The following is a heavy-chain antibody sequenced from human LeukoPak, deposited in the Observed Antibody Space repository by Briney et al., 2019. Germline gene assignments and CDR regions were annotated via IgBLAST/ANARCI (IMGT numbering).Heavy chain of an antibody. CDR3: ARFGSYGSDDDY. CDR2: ISYDGSNK. J-gene: IGHJ4*02. D-gene: IGHD5-18*01. Sequence: GGSLRLSCAASGFTFSSYGMHWVRQAPGKGLEWVAVISYDGSNKYYADSVKGRFTISRDNSKNTLYLQMNSLRAEDTAVYYCARFGSYGSDDDYWGQGTLVTVSS. CDR1: GFTFSSYG. V-gene: IGHV3-30*03.